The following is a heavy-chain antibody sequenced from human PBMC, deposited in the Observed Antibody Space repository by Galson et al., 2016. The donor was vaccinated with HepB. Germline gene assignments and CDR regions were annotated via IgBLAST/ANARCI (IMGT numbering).Heavy chain of an antibody. CDR1: GFTFSSYA. J-gene: IGHJ4*02. D-gene: IGHD2-21*01. V-gene: IGHV3-23*01. Sequence: SLRLSCAASGFTFSSYAMNWVRQAPGKGLEWVSAISGSGVSTFYADSVKGRFTISRDNSKNTLYLQMNSLRAEDTAVYYCARRIYSFGYYFDYWGQGILVTVSS. CDR2: ISGSGVST. CDR3: ARRIYSFGYYFDY.